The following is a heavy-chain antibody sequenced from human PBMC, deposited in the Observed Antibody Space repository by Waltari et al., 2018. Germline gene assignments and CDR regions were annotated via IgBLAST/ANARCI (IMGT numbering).Heavy chain of an antibody. CDR3: AKQVGVVPSFDY. J-gene: IGHJ4*02. CDR1: GGSISSYY. D-gene: IGHD2-2*01. CDR2: IYYSGST. V-gene: IGHV4-59*01. Sequence: QVQLQESGPGLVKPSETLSLTCTVSGGSISSYYWSWIRQPPGKGLEWIGYIYYSGSTNNSPSLKSRVTIAVDTSKNQFSLKLSSVTAADTAVYYCAKQVGVVPSFDYWGQGTLVTVSS.